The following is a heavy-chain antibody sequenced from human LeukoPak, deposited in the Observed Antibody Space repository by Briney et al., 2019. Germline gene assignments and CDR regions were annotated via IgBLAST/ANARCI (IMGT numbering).Heavy chain of an antibody. V-gene: IGHV3-30*02. CDR2: IRYDGSNK. D-gene: IGHD3-9*01. J-gene: IGHJ4*02. Sequence: RGSLRLSCAASGFTFSSYSMHWVRQAPGKGLEWVAFIRYDGSNKYYADSVKGRFTISRDNSKNTLYLQMNSLRAEDTAVYYCAKGSGLRYFDWLEAGGYFDYWGQGTLVTVSS. CDR1: GFTFSSYS. CDR3: AKGSGLRYFDWLEAGGYFDY.